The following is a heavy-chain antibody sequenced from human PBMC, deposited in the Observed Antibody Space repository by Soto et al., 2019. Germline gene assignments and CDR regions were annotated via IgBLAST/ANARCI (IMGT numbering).Heavy chain of an antibody. J-gene: IGHJ4*02. CDR2: ISFDGNVK. D-gene: IGHD4-17*01. Sequence: PGGSLRLSCAASGFSFSSYGMHWVRQAPGKGLEWVAIISFDGNVKYYADSVTGRFTISRDKSKNRLYLQMNGLRVEDTAVYFCAKESTVRAAREIDWWGQGTLVTVSS. V-gene: IGHV3-30*13. CDR1: GFSFSSYG. CDR3: AKESTVRAAREIDW.